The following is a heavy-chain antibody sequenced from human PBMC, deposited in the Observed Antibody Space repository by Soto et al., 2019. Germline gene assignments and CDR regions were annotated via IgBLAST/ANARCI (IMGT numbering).Heavy chain of an antibody. CDR3: ARDRQHTYGNCFDP. D-gene: IGHD4-17*01. V-gene: IGHV4-59*01. CDR2: VYNRGNT. CDR1: GGSISTYY. Sequence: SETLSLTCTVSGGSISTYYWSWIRQPPGKGLEWIGYVYNRGNTKYNPSLKSRVTIWEDMSKNQVSLRLSSVTAADTAIYYCARDRQHTYGNCFDPWGQGTLVTVSS. J-gene: IGHJ5*02.